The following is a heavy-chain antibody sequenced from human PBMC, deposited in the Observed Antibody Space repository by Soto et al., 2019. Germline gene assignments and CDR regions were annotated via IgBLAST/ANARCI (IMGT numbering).Heavy chain of an antibody. CDR3: ARDLVAGASHGMDV. D-gene: IGHD6-19*01. CDR1: GYTFISYG. Sequence: QVQLVQSGAEVKKPGASVKVSCKASGYTFISYGITWVRQAPGQGLEWMGWISAYNGNTNYAQKFQGRDTMTTDTPTSTAYMELRSLRSDDTAMNYCARDLVAGASHGMDVWGQGTTVTVSS. CDR2: ISAYNGNT. V-gene: IGHV1-18*04. J-gene: IGHJ6*02.